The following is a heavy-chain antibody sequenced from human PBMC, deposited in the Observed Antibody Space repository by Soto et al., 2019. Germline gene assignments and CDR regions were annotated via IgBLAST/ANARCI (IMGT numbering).Heavy chain of an antibody. V-gene: IGHV4-30-4*01. CDR1: GGPISSGDYY. D-gene: IGHD4-17*01. CDR2: IYYSGST. CDR3: ALTRDHAVTTVDY. Sequence: QVQLQESAPGLVKPSQTLSLTCTVSGGPISSGDYYWSWIRQPPGKGLEWIGYIYYSGSTYTNPSLKSRVTISVATSKNQFSLKLSSVTAADTAVYYCALTRDHAVTTVDYWGQGTLVTVSS. J-gene: IGHJ4*02.